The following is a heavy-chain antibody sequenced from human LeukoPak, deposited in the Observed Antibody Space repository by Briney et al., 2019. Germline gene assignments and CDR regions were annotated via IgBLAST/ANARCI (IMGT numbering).Heavy chain of an antibody. CDR2: IDGNGGSI. J-gene: IGHJ6*03. Sequence: GGSLRLSCAASGFIFSSFAMSWVRQAPGKGPEWVSGIDGNGGSIYYADSVKGRFTISRDNSKNTLYLQVNSLRAEDTAIYYCAKREYFYGSGSYSSYMDVWGKGAAVTVSS. CDR1: GFIFSSFA. CDR3: AKREYFYGSGSYSSYMDV. D-gene: IGHD3-10*01. V-gene: IGHV3-23*01.